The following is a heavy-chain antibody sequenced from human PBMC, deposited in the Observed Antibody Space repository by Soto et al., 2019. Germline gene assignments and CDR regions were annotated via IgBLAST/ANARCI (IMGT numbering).Heavy chain of an antibody. V-gene: IGHV1-69*12. CDR3: ARRGYSYGRGYFDY. D-gene: IGHD5-12*01. CDR1: GGTFSSFA. CDR2: IIPIFGTT. J-gene: IGHJ4*02. Sequence: QVQLVQSGAEVKKPGSSVKVSCKASGGTFSSFAINWVRQAPGQGLEWMGGIIPIFGTTNYAQNFQGRVTITADEATSTVYMELSSLRSEDTAVYYCARRGYSYGRGYFDYWGQGTLVTVSS.